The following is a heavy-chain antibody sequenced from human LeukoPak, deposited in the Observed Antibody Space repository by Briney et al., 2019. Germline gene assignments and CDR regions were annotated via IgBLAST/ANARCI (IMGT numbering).Heavy chain of an antibody. D-gene: IGHD5-18*01. CDR2: IYYSGST. V-gene: IGHV4-39*01. Sequence: SETLSLTCTVSGGSISSSSYYWGWIRQPPGKGLEWIGSIYYSGSTYYNPSLKSRVTISVDTSKNQFSLKLSSVTAADTAVYYCARVDTAIDYWGQGALVTVSS. CDR3: ARVDTAIDY. J-gene: IGHJ4*02. CDR1: GGSISSSSYY.